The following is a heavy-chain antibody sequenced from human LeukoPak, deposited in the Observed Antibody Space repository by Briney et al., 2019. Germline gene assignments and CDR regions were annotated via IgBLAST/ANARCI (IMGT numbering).Heavy chain of an antibody. CDR1: GFAFETYW. CDR3: ARDLGGRWGY. J-gene: IGHJ4*02. D-gene: IGHD5-24*01. CDR2: IDEDGRIT. V-gene: IGHV3-74*01. Sequence: GGSLRLSCRASGFAFETYWMHWVRQVPGKGLVWVSRIDEDGRITNYADSVKGRFSISRDNAKNTLYLQMNSLSDEDTALYYCARDLGGRWGYWGQGTLVTVSA.